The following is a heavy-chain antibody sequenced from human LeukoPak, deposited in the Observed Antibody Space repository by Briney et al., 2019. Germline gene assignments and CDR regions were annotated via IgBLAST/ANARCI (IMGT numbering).Heavy chain of an antibody. Sequence: SETLSLTCTVSGGSISGHYWSWIRQPPGKGLEWIGYISYSGSTNYNPSLKSRVTISVDTSKNQFSLKLSSVTAADTAVYYCARDRDDFWSGSYYFDYWGQGTLVTVSS. CDR3: ARDRDDFWSGSYYFDY. CDR1: GGSISGHY. CDR2: ISYSGST. V-gene: IGHV4-59*11. J-gene: IGHJ4*02. D-gene: IGHD3-3*01.